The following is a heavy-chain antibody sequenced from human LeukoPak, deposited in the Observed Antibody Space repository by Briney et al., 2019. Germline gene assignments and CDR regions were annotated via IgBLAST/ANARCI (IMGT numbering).Heavy chain of an antibody. D-gene: IGHD6-13*01. CDR1: GGSISSYS. Sequence: SGTLSLTCTVSGGSISSYSRGWIRQPPGKGLGWVGYIYYSVSTNYNPSLKSRVTISVDTSKNQFSRKLSSVAPADTAVYYCARDEAAAGHEIFDYWGQGTLVTVSS. J-gene: IGHJ4*02. V-gene: IGHV4-59*01. CDR2: IYYSVST. CDR3: ARDEAAAGHEIFDY.